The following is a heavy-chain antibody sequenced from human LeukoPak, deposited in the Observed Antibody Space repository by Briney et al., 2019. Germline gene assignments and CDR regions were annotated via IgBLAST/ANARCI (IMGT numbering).Heavy chain of an antibody. CDR2: IYSGGDT. CDR3: ARGENYYYHMDV. Sequence: PGGSLRLSCAASGFTVSDNYMSWVRQAPGKGLEWVSVIYSGGDTYYADSVKGRFTISRDNSKNTLYLQMNSVRAEDTAVYFCARGENYYYHMDVWGKGATVTVSS. CDR1: GFTVSDNY. J-gene: IGHJ6*03. V-gene: IGHV3-53*05.